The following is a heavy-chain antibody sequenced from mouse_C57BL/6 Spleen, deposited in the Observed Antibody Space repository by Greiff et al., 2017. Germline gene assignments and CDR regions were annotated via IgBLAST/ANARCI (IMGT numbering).Heavy chain of an antibody. D-gene: IGHD3-1*01. V-gene: IGHV1-50*01. CDR3: ARGGLGFAY. Sequence: QVQLKQPGAELVKPGASVKLSCKASGYTFTSYWMQWVKQRPGQGLEWIGEIDPSDSYTNYNQKFKGKATLTVDTSSSTAYMQLSSLTSEDSAVYYCARGGLGFAYWGQGTLVTVSA. CDR1: GYTFTSYW. J-gene: IGHJ3*01. CDR2: IDPSDSYT.